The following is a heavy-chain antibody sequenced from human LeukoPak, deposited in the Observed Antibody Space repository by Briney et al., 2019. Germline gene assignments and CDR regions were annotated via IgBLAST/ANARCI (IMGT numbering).Heavy chain of an antibody. CDR2: MHSSGST. V-gene: IGHV4-61*02. CDR1: GGSISSDIYY. J-gene: IGHJ5*02. D-gene: IGHD6-13*01. CDR3: GYSSSWLGWFDP. Sequence: SETLSLTCSVSGGSISSDIYYWTWTRQPAGKGLEWIGRMHSSGSTDYNPSLKSRVTISVDTSKNQFSLKLNSVTAADTAVYYCGYSSSWLGWFDPWGQGTLVTVSS.